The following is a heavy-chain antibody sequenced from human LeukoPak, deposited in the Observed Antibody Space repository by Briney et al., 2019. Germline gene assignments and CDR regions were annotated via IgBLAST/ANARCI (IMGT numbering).Heavy chain of an antibody. CDR1: GFTFGDYA. Sequence: PGRSLRLSCTASGFTFGDYAMSWVRQAPGKGLEWVSVIYSGGSTYYADSVKGRFTISRHNSKNTLYLQMNSLRAEDTAVYYCTRESDSSGYSDAFDIWGQGTMVTVSS. D-gene: IGHD3-22*01. J-gene: IGHJ3*02. CDR3: TRESDSSGYSDAFDI. CDR2: IYSGGST. V-gene: IGHV3-53*04.